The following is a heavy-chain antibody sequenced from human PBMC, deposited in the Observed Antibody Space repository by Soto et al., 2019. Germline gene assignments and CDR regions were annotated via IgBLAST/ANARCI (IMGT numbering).Heavy chain of an antibody. D-gene: IGHD3-3*01. V-gene: IGHV1-18*01. CDR1: GYTFTSYG. CDR2: ISAYNGNT. CDR3: ARSTRGKGGDFWSGYYYYYYGMDV. Sequence: GASVKVSCKASGYTFTSYGISWVRQAPGQGLEWMGWISAYNGNTNYAQKFQGRVTMTRDTSTSTAYMELSRLRSDDTAVYYCARSTRGKGGDFWSGYYYYYYGMDVWGQGTTVTVSS. J-gene: IGHJ6*02.